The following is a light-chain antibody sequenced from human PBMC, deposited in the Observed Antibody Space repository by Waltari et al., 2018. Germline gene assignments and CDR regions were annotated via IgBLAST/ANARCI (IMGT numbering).Light chain of an antibody. J-gene: IGKJ2*01. V-gene: IGKV3-15*01. CDR3: QQYHEWPYT. CDR1: QSVGKD. Sequence: MTQSPGTLYMSPGERATLSCRATQSVGKDVAWYQQRPGQTPRLLIYFTSSTGTGVPARFSGSGSGTEFTLTISSLQSEDFAIYYCQQYHEWPYTFGQGTRVEIK. CDR2: FTS.